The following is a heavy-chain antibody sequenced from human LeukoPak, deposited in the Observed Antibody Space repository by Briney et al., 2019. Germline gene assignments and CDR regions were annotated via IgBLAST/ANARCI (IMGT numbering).Heavy chain of an antibody. CDR3: AKGRGGSGYSRGWYYFDY. CDR1: GFTFDDYA. D-gene: IGHD6-19*01. CDR2: ISWNSGSI. J-gene: IGHJ4*02. V-gene: IGHV3-9*03. Sequence: GGSLRLSCAASGFTFDDYAMHWVRQAPGKGLEWVSGISWNSGSIGYADSVKGRFTISRDNAKNSLYLQTNSLRAEDMALYYCAKGRGGSGYSRGWYYFDYWGQGTLVTVSS.